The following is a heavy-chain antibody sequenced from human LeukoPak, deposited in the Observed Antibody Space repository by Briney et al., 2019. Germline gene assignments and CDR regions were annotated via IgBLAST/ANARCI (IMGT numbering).Heavy chain of an antibody. D-gene: IGHD1-14*01. J-gene: IGHJ4*02. CDR3: ARNQRRLDY. CDR1: GFTFSTYW. Sequence: GGSLRLSCAASGFTFSTYWMSWVRKPPGKGLELVANIKQDGSEKYYVDSVKGRFTISRDNAKNSLYLQVNSLRAEDTAVYYCARNQRRLDYWGQGTLVTVSS. CDR2: IKQDGSEK. V-gene: IGHV3-7*01.